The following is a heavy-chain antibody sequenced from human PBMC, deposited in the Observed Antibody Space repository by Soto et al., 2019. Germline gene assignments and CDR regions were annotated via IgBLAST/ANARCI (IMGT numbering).Heavy chain of an antibody. CDR1: GYTFTGYY. Sequence: ASVKVSCKASGYTFTGYYMHWVRQAPGQGLEWMGWINPNSGGTNYAQKFQGRVTMTRDTSISTAYMELSRLRSDDTAVYYCAKDRCSGGSCYYSSGLFDYWGQGTLVTVSS. J-gene: IGHJ4*02. D-gene: IGHD2-15*01. CDR2: INPNSGGT. V-gene: IGHV1-2*02. CDR3: AKDRCSGGSCYYSSGLFDY.